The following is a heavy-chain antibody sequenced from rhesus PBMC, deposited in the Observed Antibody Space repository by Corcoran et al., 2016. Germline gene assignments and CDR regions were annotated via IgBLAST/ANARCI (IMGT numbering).Heavy chain of an antibody. CDR1: GFTFSSNG. CDR3: TGNPFDY. V-gene: IGHV3S5*01. Sequence: EVQLVESGGGLVQPGGSLRLSCAASGFTFSSNGSSWVRQAPGKGLEWVSSISNGGSSKYYADSVKVRFPISRDKSKDTAYLQMNSLKTKDTAVYYCTGNPFDYWGQGVLVTVSS. D-gene: IGHD4-17*01. J-gene: IGHJ4*01. CDR2: ISNGGSSK.